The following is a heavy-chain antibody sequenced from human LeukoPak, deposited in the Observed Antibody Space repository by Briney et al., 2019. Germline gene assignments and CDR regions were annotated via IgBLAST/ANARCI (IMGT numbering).Heavy chain of an antibody. CDR1: GGSFSGFY. D-gene: IGHD3/OR15-3a*01. J-gene: IGHJ4*02. CDR2: INHSGST. CDR3: ARRDWEGAGDY. V-gene: IGHV4-34*01. Sequence: KPSETLSLTCAVYGGSFSGFYWSWIRQPPGKGREWIGEINHSGSTSYNPSLKSRVTISVDSSKNQFSLNLTSVTAADTAVYYCARRDWEGAGDYWGQGTLVTVSS.